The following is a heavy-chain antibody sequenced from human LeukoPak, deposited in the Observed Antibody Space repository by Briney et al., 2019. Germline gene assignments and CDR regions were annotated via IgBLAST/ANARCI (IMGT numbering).Heavy chain of an antibody. J-gene: IGHJ4*02. CDR2: IYTGGST. CDR3: ARRSNYFDY. V-gene: IGHV4-4*09. D-gene: IGHD4-11*01. Sequence: PSETLSLTCSVSGGTIHSYYWSWIRQPPGKALEFIGYIYTGGSTNYNPFLKRRVAISVDTSKNQFSLRLNSVTAADTAVYYCARRSNYFDYWGLGTLVTVSS. CDR1: GGTIHSYY.